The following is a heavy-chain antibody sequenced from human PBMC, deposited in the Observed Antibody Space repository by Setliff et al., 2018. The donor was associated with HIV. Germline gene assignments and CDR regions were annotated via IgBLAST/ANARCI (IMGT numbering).Heavy chain of an antibody. CDR3: ARHPSGWYGDYFFDY. J-gene: IGHJ4*03. Sequence: ASVKVSCKASGYTFTSYAISWVRQAPGQGLEWMGWISAYSGNTHYAQRLQDRVTMTTDTSTSTAYMDLRSLRSDDMAVYYCARHPSGWYGDYFFDYWGKGTTVTVSS. CDR2: ISAYSGNT. CDR1: GYTFTSYA. V-gene: IGHV1-18*03. D-gene: IGHD4-17*01.